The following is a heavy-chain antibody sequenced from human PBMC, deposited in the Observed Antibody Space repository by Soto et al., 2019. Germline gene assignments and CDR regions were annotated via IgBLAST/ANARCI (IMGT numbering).Heavy chain of an antibody. CDR2: ISAYNGNT. CDR1: GYTFTSYG. Sequence: ASVKVSYKASGYTFTSYGISWVRQAPGQGLEWMGWISAYNGNTNYAQKLQGRVTMTTDTSTSTAYMELRSLRSDDTAVYYCARDWGGYFCFLMSYRYEDAFDIWGQGTMVTVSS. J-gene: IGHJ3*02. V-gene: IGHV1-18*01. D-gene: IGHD3-16*02. CDR3: ARDWGGYFCFLMSYRYEDAFDI.